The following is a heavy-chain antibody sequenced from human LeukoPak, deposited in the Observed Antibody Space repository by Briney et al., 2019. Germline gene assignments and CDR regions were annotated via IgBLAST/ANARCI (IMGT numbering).Heavy chain of an antibody. J-gene: IGHJ4*02. CDR1: GGSISSYY. V-gene: IGHV4-4*07. D-gene: IGHD6-6*01. CDR2: IYTSGST. CDR3: ARDEYSSSSFDY. Sequence: SETLSLTCTVSGGSISSYYWSWIRQPAGKGLEWIGRIYTSGSTNYNPSLKSRVTMSVDTSKNQFSQKLSSVTAADTAVYYCARDEYSSSSFDYWGQGTLVTVSS.